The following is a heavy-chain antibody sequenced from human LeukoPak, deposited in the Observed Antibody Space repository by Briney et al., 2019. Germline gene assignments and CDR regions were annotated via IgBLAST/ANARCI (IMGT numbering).Heavy chain of an antibody. CDR2: VSDTGGST. CDR1: GFTFRNYA. D-gene: IGHD5-18*01. V-gene: IGHV3-23*01. CDR3: AKDPIRVTPNDAFDI. J-gene: IGHJ3*02. Sequence: HPGGSLRLSCAVSGFTFRNYAMAWVRQAPGKGLEWVSAVSDTGGSTYFADSVRGRFTISRDNSKNTLYQQMNSLRVEDTAVYYCAKDPIRVTPNDAFDIWGQGTMVTVSS.